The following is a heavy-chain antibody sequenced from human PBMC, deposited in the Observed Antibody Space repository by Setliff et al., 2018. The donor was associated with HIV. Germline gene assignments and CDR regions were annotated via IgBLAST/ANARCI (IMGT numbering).Heavy chain of an antibody. V-gene: IGHV4-61*08. CDR1: GDSLNSDAFS. D-gene: IGHD5-12*01. Sequence: SETLSLTCAMSGDSLNSDAFSWSWIRLPPGEGLEWIGTIYYDGSTIYDPSLRSRVTMSVDTSKNQFSVKLNSVTAADTAVYFCARWGAGYNSYDSWGQGSLVTVSS. CDR3: ARWGAGYNSYDS. J-gene: IGHJ4*02. CDR2: IYYDGST.